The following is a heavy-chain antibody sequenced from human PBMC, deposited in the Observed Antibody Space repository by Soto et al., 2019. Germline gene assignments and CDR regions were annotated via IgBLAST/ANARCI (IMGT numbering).Heavy chain of an antibody. CDR3: TRWVVDTDFYLFANRYDL. D-gene: IGHD2-15*01. Sequence: SATLSFACNVSGGSISSFYWTWIRQPAGGRLEWIGRVYDSGSSNYNPSLKTRITRSLHRSRSQFSLSLYSVTAADTAVYYCTRWVVDTDFYLFANRYDLRGQRILDTVSS. CDR2: VYDSGSS. CDR1: GGSISSFY. J-gene: IGHJ5*02. V-gene: IGHV4-4*07.